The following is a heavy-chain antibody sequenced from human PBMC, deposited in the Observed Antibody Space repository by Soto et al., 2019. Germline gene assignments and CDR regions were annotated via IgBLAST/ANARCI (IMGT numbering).Heavy chain of an antibody. Sequence: EVQLLESGGGLVQPGGSLRLSCAASRFTFSSYAMSWVRQAPGKGLEWVSTIGGSGGSTYYADSVKGRFTISRDNSKNMLYLQMNSLRAEDTAVYYCAKILVAAGTDYWGQGTLVTVSS. CDR1: RFTFSSYA. V-gene: IGHV3-23*01. CDR3: AKILVAAGTDY. D-gene: IGHD6-13*01. CDR2: IGGSGGST. J-gene: IGHJ4*02.